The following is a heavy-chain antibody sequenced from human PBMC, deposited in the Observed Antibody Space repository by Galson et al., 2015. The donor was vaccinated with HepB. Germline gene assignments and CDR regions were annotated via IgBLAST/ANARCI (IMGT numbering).Heavy chain of an antibody. Sequence: SVKVSCKASGGTFSSYTISWVRQAPGQGLEWMGRIIPILGIANYAQKFQGRVTITADKSTSTAYMELSSLRSEDTAVYYCAVRSGVRGNWFDPWGQGTLVTVSS. J-gene: IGHJ5*02. CDR1: GGTFSSYT. D-gene: IGHD3-10*01. CDR2: IIPILGIA. CDR3: AVRSGVRGNWFDP. V-gene: IGHV1-69*02.